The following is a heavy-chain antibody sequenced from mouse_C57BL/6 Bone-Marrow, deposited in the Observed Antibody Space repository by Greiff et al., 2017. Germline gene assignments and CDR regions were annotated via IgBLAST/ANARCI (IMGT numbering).Heavy chain of an antibody. CDR1: GYTFTTYP. D-gene: IGHD2-4*01. Sequence: LEESGAELVKPGASVKMSCKASGYTFTTYPIEWMKQNHGKSLEWIGNFHPYNDDTKYNEKFKGKATLTVEKSSSTVYLELSRLTSDDSAVYYCARRRYYDYPSFAYWGQGTLVTVSA. J-gene: IGHJ3*01. V-gene: IGHV1-47*01. CDR2: FHPYNDDT. CDR3: ARRRYYDYPSFAY.